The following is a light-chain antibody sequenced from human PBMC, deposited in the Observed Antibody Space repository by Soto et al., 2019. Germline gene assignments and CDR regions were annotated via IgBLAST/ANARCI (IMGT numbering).Light chain of an antibody. CDR3: QQYGGSLSWT. V-gene: IGKV3-20*01. CDR2: GAS. CDR1: QSVSSSY. J-gene: IGKJ1*01. Sequence: EIVLTQSPGTLSLSPGERATLSCRASQSVSSSYLAWYQQKPGQAPRLLIYGASSRATGIPDRFSGSGSGTDFTLTINRLEPEDFAVYYCQQYGGSLSWTFGQGTKVEIK.